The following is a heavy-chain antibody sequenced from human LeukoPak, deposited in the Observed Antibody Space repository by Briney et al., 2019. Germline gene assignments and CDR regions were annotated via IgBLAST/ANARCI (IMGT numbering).Heavy chain of an antibody. CDR3: TRDWGGVAAGIDY. D-gene: IGHD6-13*01. V-gene: IGHV3-48*04. CDR2: IDSGSNAR. CDR1: GFNFRTFG. J-gene: IGHJ4*02. Sequence: PGGSLRLSCAGSGFNFRTFGMNWVRQAPGKGLEWISYIDSGSNARYYADSVKGRFTISGDNAKNSLSLQMNSPSAEDTAVYYCTRDWGGVAAGIDYWGQGTLVTVSS.